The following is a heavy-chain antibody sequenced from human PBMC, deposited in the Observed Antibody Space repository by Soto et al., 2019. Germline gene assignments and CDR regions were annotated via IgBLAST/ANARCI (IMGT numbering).Heavy chain of an antibody. Sequence: ETLSLTCTVSGGSISSSSYYWGWIRQPPGKGLEWIGSIYYSGSTYYNPSLKSRVTISVDTSKNQFSLKLSSVTAADTAVYYCARRTGGYSSGWYQAFDYWGQGTLVTVSS. CDR2: IYYSGST. J-gene: IGHJ4*02. V-gene: IGHV4-39*01. CDR1: GGSISSSSYY. CDR3: ARRTGGYSSGWYQAFDY. D-gene: IGHD6-19*01.